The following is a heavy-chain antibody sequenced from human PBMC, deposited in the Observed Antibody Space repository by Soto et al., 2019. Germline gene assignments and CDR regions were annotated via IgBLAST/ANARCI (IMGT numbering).Heavy chain of an antibody. V-gene: IGHV4-59*12. CDR1: GGSINDFY. CDR3: ARIGGVAARTFDY. CDR2: IYYSGST. Sequence: SETLSLTCTVSGGSINDFYWSWIRQPPGKGLEWIGYIYYSGSTDYNPSLKSRVTISVDPSKTQFSLNLRSVNTADTAVYYCARIGGVAARTFDYWGQGTLVTVYS. D-gene: IGHD6-6*01. J-gene: IGHJ4*02.